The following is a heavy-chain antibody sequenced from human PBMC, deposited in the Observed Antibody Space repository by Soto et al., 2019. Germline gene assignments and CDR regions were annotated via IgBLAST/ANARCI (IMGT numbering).Heavy chain of an antibody. J-gene: IGHJ4*02. CDR1: GFTLSSYW. Sequence: EVQLVESGGGLVQPGGSLRLSCEASGFTLSSYWMSWIRQAPGKGLEWVANTRQDGGQSYLVDSVQGRFTISRDNAKNSVYLQMNSLRAEDTAVYYCVSDGSNGWHFDSWGQGTLVTVSS. V-gene: IGHV3-7*01. CDR3: VSDGSNGWHFDS. CDR2: TRQDGGQS. D-gene: IGHD6-19*01.